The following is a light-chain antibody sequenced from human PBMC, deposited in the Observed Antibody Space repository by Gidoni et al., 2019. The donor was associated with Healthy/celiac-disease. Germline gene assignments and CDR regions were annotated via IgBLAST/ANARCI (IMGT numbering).Light chain of an antibody. CDR2: DNN. V-gene: IGLV1-51*01. Sequence: SVLTQPPPVSAAPGQKVTISCSGSSSNIGNNYVSWYQQLPGTAPKLLIYDNNKRPSGIPDRFSGSKSGTSATLGITGLQTGDEADYYCGTWDSSLSAVAFGGGTKLTVL. CDR1: SSNIGNNY. J-gene: IGLJ2*01. CDR3: GTWDSSLSAVA.